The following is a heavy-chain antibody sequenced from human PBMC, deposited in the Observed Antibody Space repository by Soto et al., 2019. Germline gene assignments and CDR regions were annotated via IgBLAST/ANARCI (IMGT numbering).Heavy chain of an antibody. V-gene: IGHV4-30-2*01. CDR3: ARDRNGLGGIDF. J-gene: IGHJ4*02. CDR1: CGPIISGGYS. Sequence: SETLSLTCVFSCGPIISGGYSWTWIRQPPGRGLEWIGYISQSGSADYNPSLKSRVTISVDTSKNQFSLRLSSVTAADTAVYYCARDRNGLGGIDFWGQGILVTVSS. CDR2: ISQSGSA. D-gene: IGHD1-1*01.